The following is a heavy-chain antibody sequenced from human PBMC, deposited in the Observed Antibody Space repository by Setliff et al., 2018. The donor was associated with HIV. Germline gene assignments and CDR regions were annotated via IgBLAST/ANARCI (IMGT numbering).Heavy chain of an antibody. CDR2: ISVYNGQT. D-gene: IGHD4-17*01. CDR3: AKGAGFYGDYTFGY. V-gene: IGHV1-18*01. CDR1: GYSFTTYG. Sequence: ASVKVSCKASGYSFTTYGISWVRQAPGQGLEWVGWISVYNGQTLYAQKVQDRITVTMDIPKDTAYMELRGLTPDDTAVYYCAKGAGFYGDYTFGYWGQGNLVTVSS. J-gene: IGHJ4*02.